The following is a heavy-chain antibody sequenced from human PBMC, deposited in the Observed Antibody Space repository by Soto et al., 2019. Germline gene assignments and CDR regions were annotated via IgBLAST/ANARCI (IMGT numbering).Heavy chain of an antibody. CDR3: ARVGIVGNYYYGMDV. D-gene: IGHD2-2*03. J-gene: IGHJ6*02. Sequence: SVKVSCNACGGTFSSYAISRVRQAPGQGLEWMGGIIPIFGTANYAQKFQGRVTITADESTSTAYMELSSLRSEDTAVYYCARVGIVGNYYYGMDVWGQGTTVTVS. CDR1: GGTFSSYA. V-gene: IGHV1-69*13. CDR2: IIPIFGTA.